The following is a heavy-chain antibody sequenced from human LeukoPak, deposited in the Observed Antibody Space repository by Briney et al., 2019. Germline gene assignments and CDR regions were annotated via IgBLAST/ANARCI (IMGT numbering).Heavy chain of an antibody. CDR2: IIPIFGTA. Sequence: GASVKVSCKASGGTFSSYAISWVRQAPGQGLEWMGGIIPIFGTANYAQKFQGRVTITAGKSTSTAYMELSSLRSEDTAVYYCARARSGCSGGSCYLKYYFDYWGQGTLVTVSS. D-gene: IGHD2-15*01. V-gene: IGHV1-69*06. J-gene: IGHJ4*02. CDR3: ARARSGCSGGSCYLKYYFDY. CDR1: GGTFSSYA.